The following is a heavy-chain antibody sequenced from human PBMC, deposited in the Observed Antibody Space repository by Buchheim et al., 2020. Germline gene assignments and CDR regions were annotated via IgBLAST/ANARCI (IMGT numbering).Heavy chain of an antibody. Sequence: VQLVESGGGLVQPGGSLRLSCAASGFTFSSYWMSWVRQAPGKGLEWVANIKQDGSEKYYVDSVKGRFTISRDNAKNSLYLQMNSLRAEDTAVYYCAREGCSSTSCKKGAYFDYWGQGTL. D-gene: IGHD2-2*01. V-gene: IGHV3-7*01. CDR1: GFTFSSYW. J-gene: IGHJ4*02. CDR3: AREGCSSTSCKKGAYFDY. CDR2: IKQDGSEK.